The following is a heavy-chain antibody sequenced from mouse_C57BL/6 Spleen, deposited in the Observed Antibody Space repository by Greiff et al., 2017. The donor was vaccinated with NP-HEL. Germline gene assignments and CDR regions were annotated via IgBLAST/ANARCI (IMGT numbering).Heavy chain of an antibody. CDR3: ARSYYYGSSYEDAMDY. CDR1: GYAFSSSW. V-gene: IGHV1-82*01. CDR2: IYPGDGDT. J-gene: IGHJ4*01. D-gene: IGHD1-1*01. Sequence: VQLQQSGPELVKPGASVKISCKASGYAFSSSWMNWVKQRPGKGLEWIGRIYPGDGDTNYNGKFKGKATLTADKSSSTAYMQLSSLTSEDSAVYFCARSYYYGSSYEDAMDYWGQGTSVTVSS.